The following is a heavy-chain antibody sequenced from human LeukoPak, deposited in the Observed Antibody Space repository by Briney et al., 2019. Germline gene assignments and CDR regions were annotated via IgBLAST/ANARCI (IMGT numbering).Heavy chain of an antibody. J-gene: IGHJ6*02. CDR1: GYTFTSYA. V-gene: IGHV1-3*01. Sequence: ASVKVSCKASGYTFTSYAMHWVRQAPGQRLEWMGWINAGNGSTKYSQKFQGRVTITRDTSASTAYMELSSLRSEDTAVYYCARSPITTIFGVVNYYYYGMDVWGQGTTVTVSS. CDR2: INAGNGST. CDR3: ARSPITTIFGVVNYYYYGMDV. D-gene: IGHD3-3*01.